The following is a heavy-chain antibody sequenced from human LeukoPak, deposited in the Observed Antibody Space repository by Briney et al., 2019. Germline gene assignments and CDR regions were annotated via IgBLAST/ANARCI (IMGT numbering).Heavy chain of an antibody. D-gene: IGHD6-6*01. CDR2: INHSGST. J-gene: IGHJ6*02. CDR3: ARASSSLRSYYYYGMDV. V-gene: IGHV4-34*01. CDR1: GGSFSGYY. Sequence: SETLSLTCAVYGGSFSGYYWSWIRQPPGKGLEWIGEINHSGSTKYNPSLKSRVTISVDTSKNQFSLKLSSVTAADTAVYYCARASSSLRSYYYYGMDVWGQGTTVTVSS.